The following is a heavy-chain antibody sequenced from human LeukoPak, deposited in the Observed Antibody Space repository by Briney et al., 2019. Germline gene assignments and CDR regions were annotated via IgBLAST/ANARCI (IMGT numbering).Heavy chain of an antibody. D-gene: IGHD4-17*01. CDR1: GFTFSNAW. CDR2: IKSKTDGGTT. J-gene: IGHJ4*02. Sequence: SGGSLRLSCAASGFTFSNAWMSWVRQAPGKGLEWVGRIKSKTDGGTTDYAAPVKGRFTISRDDSKNTLYLQMNSLKTEDTAVYYCTTDPDYGDPIDYWGQGTLVTVST. CDR3: TTDPDYGDPIDY. V-gene: IGHV3-15*01.